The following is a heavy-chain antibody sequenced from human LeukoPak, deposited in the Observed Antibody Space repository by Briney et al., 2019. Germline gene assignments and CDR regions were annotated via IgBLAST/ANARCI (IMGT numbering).Heavy chain of an antibody. Sequence: SETLSLTCTVSGGSISSYYWSWIRQPAGKGLEWIGRIYTSGSTNYNPSLKSRVTMSVDTSKNQLSLKLSSVTAADTAVYYCVRDKPMIRGVITDYWGQGTLVTVSS. CDR3: VRDKPMIRGVITDY. J-gene: IGHJ4*02. CDR2: IYTSGST. D-gene: IGHD3-10*01. V-gene: IGHV4-4*07. CDR1: GGSISSYY.